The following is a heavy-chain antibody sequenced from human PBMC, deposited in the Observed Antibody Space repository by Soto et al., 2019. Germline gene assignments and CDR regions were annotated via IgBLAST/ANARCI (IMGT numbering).Heavy chain of an antibody. D-gene: IGHD6-13*01. V-gene: IGHV3-23*01. CDR3: AKEWGYSSSWYFNAFDS. J-gene: IGHJ3*02. Sequence: GGSLRLSCAASGFTFSSYAMSWVRQAPGKGLEWVSAISGSGGSTYYADSVKGRFTISRDNSKNTLYLQMNSLRAEDTAVYYCAKEWGYSSSWYFNAFDSWGQGTMVTVSS. CDR2: ISGSGGST. CDR1: GFTFSSYA.